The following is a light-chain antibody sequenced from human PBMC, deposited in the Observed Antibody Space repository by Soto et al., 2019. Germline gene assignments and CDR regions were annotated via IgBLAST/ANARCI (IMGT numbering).Light chain of an antibody. CDR3: QKYNTAPRT. J-gene: IGKJ1*01. V-gene: IGKV1-27*01. Sequence: DIQMTQSPSSLSASLGDRVTITCRASQGIGNYLAWYQLQPGKVPKLLIYAASTLQSGVPSRFSGRVSGTDFTLTISILQPEDVATYFCQKYNTAPRTFGQGTKVEI. CDR1: QGIGNY. CDR2: AAS.